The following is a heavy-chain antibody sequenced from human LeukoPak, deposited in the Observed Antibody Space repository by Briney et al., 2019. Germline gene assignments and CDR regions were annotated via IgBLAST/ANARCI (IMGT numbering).Heavy chain of an antibody. V-gene: IGHV4-34*01. J-gene: IGHJ4*02. CDR2: INHSGYT. CDR3: TRMTAGHDY. CDR1: GVSFDDYY. D-gene: IGHD2-21*02. Sequence: SATLSLTYAVSGVSFDDYYWSWVRQPPGKGLEWIGEINHSGYTNDSPSRKSRVTLSIDTSRKQFSLNLRSVTVADTGIYYCTRMTAGHDYWGQGTRVTVSS.